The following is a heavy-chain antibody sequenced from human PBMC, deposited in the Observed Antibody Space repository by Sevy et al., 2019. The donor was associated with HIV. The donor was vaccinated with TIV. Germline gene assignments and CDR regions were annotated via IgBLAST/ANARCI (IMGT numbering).Heavy chain of an antibody. V-gene: IGHV4-4*07. D-gene: IGHD2-2*01. Sequence: SETLSLTCTVSGGSISSYYWSWIRQPAGKGLEWIGRIYTSGSTNYNPSLKSRVTMSVDTSKNQFSLKLISVTAADTAVYYCARSTGYCSSTSCPYYDYYGMDVRGQGTTVTVSS. J-gene: IGHJ6*02. CDR2: IYTSGST. CDR3: ARSTGYCSSTSCPYYDYYGMDV. CDR1: GGSISSYY.